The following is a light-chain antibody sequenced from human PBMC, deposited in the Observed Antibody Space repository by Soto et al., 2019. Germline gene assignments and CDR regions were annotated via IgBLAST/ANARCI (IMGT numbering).Light chain of an antibody. CDR2: TNN. V-gene: IGLV1-44*01. CDR3: AAWDDSLNGVV. J-gene: IGLJ3*02. Sequence: QPVLTQPPSASGTPGQRVTISCSGSSSNIGGNTVNWYQQLPGTAPKLLMFTNNQRPSGVPDRFSGSKSGTSGSLAISGLQSEDEADYYCAAWDDSLNGVVFGGGTKLTVL. CDR1: SSNIGGNT.